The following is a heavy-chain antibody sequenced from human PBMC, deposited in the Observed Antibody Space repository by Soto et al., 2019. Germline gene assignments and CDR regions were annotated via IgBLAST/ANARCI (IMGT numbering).Heavy chain of an antibody. CDR2: ISTSGGTT. J-gene: IGHJ4*02. CDR1: GFTFISFE. D-gene: IGHD6-13*01. V-gene: IGHV3-48*03. Sequence: GGSLRLSCASSGFTFISFEMNWVRQAPGKGLDWVSYISTSGGTTHYADSVKGRFTVSRDNTKDSLYLEMNRLRAEDTAVYYCARKPPGGAAASDSWGQGTLVTVSS. CDR3: ARKPPGGAAASDS.